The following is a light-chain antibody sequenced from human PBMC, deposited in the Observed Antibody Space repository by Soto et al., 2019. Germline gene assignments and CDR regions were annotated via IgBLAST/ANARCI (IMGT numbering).Light chain of an antibody. J-gene: IGKJ5*01. CDR3: QQRRSWPPTIT. Sequence: EILLTQAPGTLSLSPGDRATLSCRASQSVSGSYLAWYQQKPGQAPRLLIYDASYRATDIPPRFSGSGSGTDFTLTISSLEPEDFAVYYCQQRRSWPPTITFGQGTRLEIK. V-gene: IGKV3-11*01. CDR2: DAS. CDR1: QSVSGSY.